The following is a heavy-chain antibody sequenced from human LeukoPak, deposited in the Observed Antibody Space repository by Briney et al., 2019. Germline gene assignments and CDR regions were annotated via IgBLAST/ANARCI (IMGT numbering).Heavy chain of an antibody. CDR1: GFTFDDYA. D-gene: IGHD6-19*01. V-gene: IGHV3-9*03. J-gene: IGHJ4*02. CDR3: AKGSLAQWLVLDG. Sequence: PGGSLRLSCAASGFTFDDYAMHWVRQAPGKGLEWVSGISWNSGSIGYADSVKGRFTISRDNAKNSLYLQMNSLRAEDMALYYCAKGSLAQWLVLDGWGQGTLVTVSS. CDR2: ISWNSGSI.